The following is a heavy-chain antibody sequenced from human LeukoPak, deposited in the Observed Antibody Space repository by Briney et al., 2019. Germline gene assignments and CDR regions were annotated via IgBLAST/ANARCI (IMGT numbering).Heavy chain of an antibody. CDR3: ARDILAPEGDYLFDY. Sequence: SVKVSCKASGGTFSSYAISWVRQAPGQGLEWMGRIIPIFGTANYAQKFQGRVTITTDESTSTAYMELSSLRSEDTAVYYCARDILAPEGDYLFDYWGQGTLVTVSS. CDR1: GGTFSSYA. V-gene: IGHV1-69*05. D-gene: IGHD4-17*01. CDR2: IIPIFGTA. J-gene: IGHJ4*02.